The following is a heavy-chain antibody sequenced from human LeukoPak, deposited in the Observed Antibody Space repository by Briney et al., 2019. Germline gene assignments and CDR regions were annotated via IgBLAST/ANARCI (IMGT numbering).Heavy chain of an antibody. V-gene: IGHV3-7*01. D-gene: IGHD1-26*01. CDR1: GFTFSSYW. CDR3: ARDRGGSSYYFDY. CDR2: IKQDGSEK. Sequence: PGGSLRLSCAASGFTFSSYWMSWVRQAPGKGLEWVAIIKQDGSEKYYVDSVKGRFTISRDNAKNSLYLQMNSLRAEDTAVYYCARDRGGSSYYFDYWGQGTLVTVSS. J-gene: IGHJ4*02.